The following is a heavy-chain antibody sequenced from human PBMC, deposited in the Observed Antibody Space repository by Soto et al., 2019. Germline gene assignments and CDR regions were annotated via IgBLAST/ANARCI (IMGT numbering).Heavy chain of an antibody. CDR2: IQHNGST. V-gene: IGHV4-4*02. D-gene: IGHD1-20*01. CDR3: ARDGPQRYYYSGMDV. CDR1: GGSISSGNW. J-gene: IGHJ6*01. Sequence: VQLQESGPGLVKPSGTLSLTCAVSGGSISSGNWWSWVRQSPRKGLEWIGEIQHNGSTNYNPSLKSRVTISIDKSKNQFSLKMSSVTAAETAVYYCARDGPQRYYYSGMDVCGQGTTVTVSS.